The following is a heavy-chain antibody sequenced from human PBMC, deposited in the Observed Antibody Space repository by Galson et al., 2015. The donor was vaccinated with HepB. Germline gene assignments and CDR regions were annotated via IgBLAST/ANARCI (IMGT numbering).Heavy chain of an antibody. J-gene: IGHJ5*02. D-gene: IGHD4-17*01. CDR2: ISGSSGST. CDR3: ARCDYGDYAGFDP. V-gene: IGHV3-23*01. Sequence: SLRLSCAASRFTFSSYAMSWVRQAPGKGLEWVSVISGSSGSTYYADAVKGRFTISRDNSENTLYLQMNTLRVEDTAVYYCARCDYGDYAGFDPWGQGTLVTVSS. CDR1: RFTFSSYA.